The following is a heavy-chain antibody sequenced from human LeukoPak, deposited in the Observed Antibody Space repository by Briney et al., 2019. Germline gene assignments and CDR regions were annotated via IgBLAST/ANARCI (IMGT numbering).Heavy chain of an antibody. V-gene: IGHV3-48*03. CDR1: GFTFSSYE. J-gene: IGHJ4*02. CDR2: ISSSGSTM. Sequence: GGSLRLSCAASGFTFSSYEMNWVRQAPGKGLEWVSYISSSGSTMYYADSVKGRFTISRDNAMNSLYLQMNSLRAEDTAVYYCARVSGVWGTYRLDYWGQGTLVTVSS. D-gene: IGHD3-16*02. CDR3: ARVSGVWGTYRLDY.